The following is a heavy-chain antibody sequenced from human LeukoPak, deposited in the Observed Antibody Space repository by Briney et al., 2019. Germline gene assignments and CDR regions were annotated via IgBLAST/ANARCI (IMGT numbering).Heavy chain of an antibody. D-gene: IGHD1-26*01. V-gene: IGHV3-7*01. CDR3: AREHRIVGAANFAY. CDR2: IKQDGSEK. Sequence: GGSLRLSCASSGFTFSSYGMHWVRQAPGKGLEWVANIKQDGSEKYYVDSVKGRFTISRDNAKNSLYLQMNGLRAEDTAVYYCAREHRIVGAANFAYWGQGTLVTVSS. J-gene: IGHJ4*02. CDR1: GFTFSSYG.